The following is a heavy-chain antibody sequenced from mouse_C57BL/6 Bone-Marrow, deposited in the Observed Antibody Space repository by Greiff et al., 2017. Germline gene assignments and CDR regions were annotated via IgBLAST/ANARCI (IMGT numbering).Heavy chain of an antibody. D-gene: IGHD1-1*01. J-gene: IGHJ4*01. CDR2: IDPENGDT. Sequence: VQLQQSGAELVRPGASVKLSCTASGFNIKDDYMHWVKQRPEQGLEWIGWIDPENGDTEYASKFQGKATITADTSSNTAYLQLSSLTSEDKAVYYCTPALRNYAMDYWGQGTSVTVSS. CDR1: GFNIKDDY. V-gene: IGHV14-4*01. CDR3: TPALRNYAMDY.